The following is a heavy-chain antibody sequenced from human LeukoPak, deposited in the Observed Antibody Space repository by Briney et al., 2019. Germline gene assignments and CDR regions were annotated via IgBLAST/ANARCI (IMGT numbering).Heavy chain of an antibody. CDR1: GGSIYNYY. Sequence: PSETLSLTCTVSGGSIYNYYCSWIRQPAGKGLEWIGRIYSSGSTNYNSSLKSRATMSVDSSKNQFSLRLNSVTAADTAVYYCARHYYDDYYFDYWGQGTLVTVSS. CDR2: IYSSGST. V-gene: IGHV4-4*07. CDR3: ARHYYDDYYFDY. J-gene: IGHJ4*02. D-gene: IGHD4-17*01.